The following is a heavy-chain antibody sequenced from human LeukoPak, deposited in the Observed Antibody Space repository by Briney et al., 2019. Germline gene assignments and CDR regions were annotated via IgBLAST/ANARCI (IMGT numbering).Heavy chain of an antibody. CDR3: ATGGSSWYNWFDP. CDR1: GYTFTSYG. D-gene: IGHD6-13*01. CDR2: FDPEDGET. V-gene: IGHV1-24*01. Sequence: ASVKVSCKASGYTFTSYGISWVRQAPGKGLEWMGGFDPEDGETIYAQKFQGRVTMTEDTSTDTAYMELSSLRSEDTAVYYCATGGSSWYNWFDPWGQGTLVTVSS. J-gene: IGHJ5*02.